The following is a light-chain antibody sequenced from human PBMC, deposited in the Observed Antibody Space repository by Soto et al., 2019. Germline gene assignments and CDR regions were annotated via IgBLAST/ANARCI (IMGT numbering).Light chain of an antibody. CDR1: QSISTH. CDR2: KAS. J-gene: IGKJ1*01. CDR3: QQYSSFSLT. V-gene: IGKV1-5*03. Sequence: DIQMTQSTSTLSASVGDRVTITCRASQSISTHLAWYQQKPGKAPKLLISKASSLETGVPSRFSGSGSGTEFTLTISSLEPDDFATYYCQQYSSFSLTFGQGTKAAIK.